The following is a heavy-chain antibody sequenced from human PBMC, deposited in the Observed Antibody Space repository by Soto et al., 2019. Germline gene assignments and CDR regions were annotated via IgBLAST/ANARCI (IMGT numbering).Heavy chain of an antibody. CDR1: GYSFTSHW. J-gene: IGHJ4*02. CDR3: ARHPGTPDTSDFDY. V-gene: IGHV5-51*01. Sequence: GESLKISCRGSGYSFTSHWIGWVRQMPGKGLEWMGIIYPGDTDTRYSPSFQGQVTISADKSISTAYLQWSSLKASDTAMYYCARHPGTPDTSDFDYWGQGTLVTVSS. CDR2: IYPGDTDT. D-gene: IGHD1-1*01.